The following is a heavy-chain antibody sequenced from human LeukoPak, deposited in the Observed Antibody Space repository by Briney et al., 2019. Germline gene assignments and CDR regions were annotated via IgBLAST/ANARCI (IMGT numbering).Heavy chain of an antibody. Sequence: ASVKVSCKASGYTFVSFRITWVRQAPGQGLEWMGWVSANRVTMTTDTSTNTAYLEVRSLRSDDTAVYYCARDRRDWFDSWGQGTLVTVSS. CDR2: VSAN. J-gene: IGHJ5*01. V-gene: IGHV1-18*01. CDR3: ARDRRDWFDS. CDR1: GYTFVSFR.